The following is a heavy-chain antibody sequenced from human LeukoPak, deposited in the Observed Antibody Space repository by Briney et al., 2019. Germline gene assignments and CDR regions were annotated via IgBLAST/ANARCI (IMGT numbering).Heavy chain of an antibody. Sequence: SETLSLTCTVSGGSISSGDYYWSWIRQPPGKGLEWIGYIYYSGSTYYNPSLKSRVTISVDTSKNQFSLKLSSVTAADTAVYYCARGLLDADAFDIWGQGTMVTASS. CDR3: ARGLLDADAFDI. CDR1: GGSISSGDYY. V-gene: IGHV4-30-4*01. J-gene: IGHJ3*02. CDR2: IYYSGST. D-gene: IGHD2-21*01.